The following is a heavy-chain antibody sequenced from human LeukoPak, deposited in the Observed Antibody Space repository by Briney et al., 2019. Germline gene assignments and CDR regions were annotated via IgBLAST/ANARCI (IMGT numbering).Heavy chain of an antibody. V-gene: IGHV3-30*02. CDR3: AKDSGLGVSYALSLSLDY. CDR1: GFTFSSYG. D-gene: IGHD3-16*01. J-gene: IGHJ4*02. Sequence: PGGSLRLSCAASGFTFSSYGMHWVRQAPGKGLEWVAVIWYGGSNKYYADSVKGRFTISRDNSKNTLYLQMNSLRAEDTAVYYCAKDSGLGVSYALSLSLDYWGQGTLVTVSS. CDR2: IWYGGSNK.